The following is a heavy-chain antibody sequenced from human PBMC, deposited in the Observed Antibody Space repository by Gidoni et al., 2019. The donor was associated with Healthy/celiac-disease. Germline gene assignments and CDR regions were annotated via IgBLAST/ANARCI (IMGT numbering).Heavy chain of an antibody. CDR2: ISAYNGNT. CDR1: GYTFTSYG. CDR3: ARRPPPYYDILTGYYTMYYFDY. Sequence: QVQLVQSGAEVKKPGASVKVSCKASGYTFTSYGISWVRQAPGQGLEWMGWISAYNGNTNYAQKLQGRVTMTTDTSTSTAYMELRSLRSDDTAVYYCARRPPPYYDILTGYYTMYYFDYWGQGTLVTVSS. V-gene: IGHV1-18*01. D-gene: IGHD3-9*01. J-gene: IGHJ4*02.